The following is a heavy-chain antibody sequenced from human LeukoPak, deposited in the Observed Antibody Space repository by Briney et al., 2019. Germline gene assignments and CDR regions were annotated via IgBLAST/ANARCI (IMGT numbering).Heavy chain of an antibody. CDR3: ARVTRGYSGYDYSYYFDY. J-gene: IGHJ4*02. D-gene: IGHD5-12*01. CDR2: MNPNSGNT. Sequence: RASVKVSCKASGYTFTSYDINWVRQATGQGLEWMGWMNPNSGNTGYAQKLQGRVTMTTDTSTSTAYMELRSLRSDDTAVYYCARVTRGYSGYDYSYYFDYWGQGTLVTVSS. V-gene: IGHV1-8*01. CDR1: GYTFTSYD.